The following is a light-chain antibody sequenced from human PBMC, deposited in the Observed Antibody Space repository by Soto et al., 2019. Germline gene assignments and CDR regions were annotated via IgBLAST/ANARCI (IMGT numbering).Light chain of an antibody. V-gene: IGKV1-5*01. J-gene: IGKJ1*01. CDR1: QSISSW. CDR2: DAS. CDR3: QQFKSYSWT. Sequence: DIQMTQSPSTLSASVGDRVTITCRASQSISSWLAWYQQKPGKAPKLLIYDASRLESGVPSRFSGSGSGTQFTLTISSLQPDDFATYYCQQFKSYSWTFGQGTKVEIK.